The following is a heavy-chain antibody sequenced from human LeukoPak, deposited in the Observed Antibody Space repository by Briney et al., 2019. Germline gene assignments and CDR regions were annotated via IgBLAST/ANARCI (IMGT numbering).Heavy chain of an antibody. Sequence: GASVTVSCKASGYTFTSYGISWVRQAPGQGLEWMGWISAYNGNTNYAQKLQGRVTMTTDTSTSTAYMELRSLRSDDTAVYYCARDARFTYYHDSSGYCLDYWGQGTLVTVSS. D-gene: IGHD3-22*01. CDR2: ISAYNGNT. J-gene: IGHJ4*02. CDR1: GYTFTSYG. CDR3: ARDARFTYYHDSSGYCLDY. V-gene: IGHV1-18*01.